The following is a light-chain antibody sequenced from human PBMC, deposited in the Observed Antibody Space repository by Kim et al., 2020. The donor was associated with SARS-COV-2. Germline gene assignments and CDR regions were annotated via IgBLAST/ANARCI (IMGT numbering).Light chain of an antibody. CDR3: NSRDSSGNHLDV. CDR2: GKN. J-gene: IGLJ1*01. Sequence: LGKTVRITCQGDSLRSYYASWYQQKPGQAPVLVIYGKNNRPSGSPDRFSGSSSGNTASLTITGAQAEDEADYYCNSRDSSGNHLDVFGTGTKVTVL. CDR1: SLRSYY. V-gene: IGLV3-19*01.